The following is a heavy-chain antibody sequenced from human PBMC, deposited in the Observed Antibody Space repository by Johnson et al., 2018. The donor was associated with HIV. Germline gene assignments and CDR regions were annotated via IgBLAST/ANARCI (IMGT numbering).Heavy chain of an antibody. V-gene: IGHV3-13*01. CDR3: NTDLAAVGSGAFDI. D-gene: IGHD6-13*01. CDR2: IGTAGDT. CDR1: GFTFSSYD. Sequence: VQLVESGGGLVQPGGSLRLSCAASGFTFSSYDMHWVRQATGKGLEWVSAIGTAGDTYYPGSVKGRFTISRENAKNTLYLQMNSLKIEDTAVYYCNTDLAAVGSGAFDIWGQGTMVTVSS. J-gene: IGHJ3*02.